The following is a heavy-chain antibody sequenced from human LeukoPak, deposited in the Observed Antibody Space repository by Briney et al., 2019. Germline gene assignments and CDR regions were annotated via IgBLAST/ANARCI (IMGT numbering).Heavy chain of an antibody. D-gene: IGHD3-22*01. CDR3: AREGDLYYYDSSGLNDAFDI. CDR1: GGSISSSNW. V-gene: IGHV4-4*02. CDR2: IYHSGST. Sequence: SETLSLTCAVSGGSISSSNWWSWVRQPPGKGLEWIGEIYHSGSTNYNPSLKSRVTISVDKSKNQFSLKLSSVTAADTAVYYCAREGDLYYYDSSGLNDAFDIWGQGTMVTVSS. J-gene: IGHJ3*02.